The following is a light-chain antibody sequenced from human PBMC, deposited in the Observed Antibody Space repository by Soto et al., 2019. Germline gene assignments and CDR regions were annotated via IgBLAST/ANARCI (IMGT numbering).Light chain of an antibody. V-gene: IGKV3-11*01. CDR1: QSVSSY. CDR2: DAS. Sequence: EIVLTQSPATLSLSPGERATLSCRASQSVSSYLAWYHQKRGQAPRLLIYDASNRATGIPARFSGSGSGTDFTLTISRLEPEDFAVYYCQQRSNWPQYTFGQGTKLEI. J-gene: IGKJ2*01. CDR3: QQRSNWPQYT.